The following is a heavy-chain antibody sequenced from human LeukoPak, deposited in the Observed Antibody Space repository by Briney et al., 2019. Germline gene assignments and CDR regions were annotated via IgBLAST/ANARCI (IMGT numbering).Heavy chain of an antibody. CDR2: ISWNSGSI. CDR1: GFTFDDYA. D-gene: IGHD1-7*01. V-gene: IGHV3-9*01. CDR3: ARDLELRRFDY. J-gene: IGHJ4*02. Sequence: PGGSLRLSCAASGFTFDDYAMHWVRQAPGKGLEWVSGISWNSGSIGYADSVKGRFTISRDNAKNSLYLQMNSLRAEDTALYYCARDLELRRFDYWGQGTLVTVSS.